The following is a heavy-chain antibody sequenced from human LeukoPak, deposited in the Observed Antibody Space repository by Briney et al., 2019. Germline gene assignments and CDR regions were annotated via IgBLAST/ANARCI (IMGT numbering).Heavy chain of an antibody. J-gene: IGHJ4*02. V-gene: IGHV3-7*01. D-gene: IGHD3-22*01. Sequence: GGSLGLSCAASGFTFSSYWMSWVRQAPGKGLEWVANIKQDGSEKYYVDSVKGRFTISRDNAKNSLYLQMNSLRAEDTAVYYCARDSLGYYYDSSGSTLDYWGQGTLVTVSS. CDR3: ARDSLGYYYDSSGSTLDY. CDR1: GFTFSSYW. CDR2: IKQDGSEK.